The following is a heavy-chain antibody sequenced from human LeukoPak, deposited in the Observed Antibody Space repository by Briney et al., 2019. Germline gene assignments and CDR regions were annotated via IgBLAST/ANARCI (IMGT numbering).Heavy chain of an antibody. CDR1: GFTFSTYA. D-gene: IGHD6-13*01. Sequence: GGSLRLSCAASGFTFSTYAMSWVRQAPGKGLEWVSTISGNGVSTYYANSVKGRFTISRDNSKNTLWLQMNSLRAEDTALYYCAKPQYDSSWYYFDYWGRGTLVTVSS. J-gene: IGHJ4*02. CDR2: ISGNGVST. CDR3: AKPQYDSSWYYFDY. V-gene: IGHV3-23*01.